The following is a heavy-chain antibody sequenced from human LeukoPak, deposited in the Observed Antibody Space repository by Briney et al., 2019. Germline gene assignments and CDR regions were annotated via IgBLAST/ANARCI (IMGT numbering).Heavy chain of an antibody. Sequence: SETLSLTCTVSGGSISSYYWSWIRQPPGKGLEWIGYIYYSGSTNYNPSLKSRVTISVDTSKNQFSLKLSSVTAADTAVYYCARDSPDTAMGSYYFDYWGQGTLVTVSS. CDR2: IYYSGST. CDR3: ARDSPDTAMGSYYFDY. D-gene: IGHD5-18*01. V-gene: IGHV4-59*01. J-gene: IGHJ4*02. CDR1: GGSISSYY.